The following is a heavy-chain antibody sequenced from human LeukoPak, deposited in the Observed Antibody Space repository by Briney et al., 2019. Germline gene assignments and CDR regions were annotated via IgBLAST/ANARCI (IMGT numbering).Heavy chain of an antibody. CDR2: INHSGST. Sequence: ASETLSLTCAVYGGSFSGYYWSWIRQPPGKGLEWIGEINHSGSTNYNPSLKSRVTISVDTSKNQFSLKLSSVTAADTAVYYCARKWIAVAPFDYWGQGTLVTVSS. D-gene: IGHD6-19*01. CDR3: ARKWIAVAPFDY. CDR1: GGSFSGYY. J-gene: IGHJ4*02. V-gene: IGHV4-34*01.